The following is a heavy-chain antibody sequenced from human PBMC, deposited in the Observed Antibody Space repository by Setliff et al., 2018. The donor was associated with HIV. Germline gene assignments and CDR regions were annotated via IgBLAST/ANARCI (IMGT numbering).Heavy chain of an antibody. J-gene: IGHJ4*02. D-gene: IGHD3-22*01. Sequence: GASVKVSCKASGYTFTDYYMHWVQQAPGKGLEWMGRVDPEDGETIYAEKFQGGVTITADTSTDTAYMELSSLRSEDTAVYYCAKGTYYYDSSGSDYWGQGTLVTVSS. CDR3: AKGTYYYDSSGSDY. CDR2: VDPEDGET. V-gene: IGHV1-69-2*01. CDR1: GYTFTDYY.